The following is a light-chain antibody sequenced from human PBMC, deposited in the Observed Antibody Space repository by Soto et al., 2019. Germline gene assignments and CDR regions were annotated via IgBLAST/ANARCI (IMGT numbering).Light chain of an antibody. J-gene: IGKJ2*01. CDR3: QQYNSYPYT. CDR2: KTS. Sequence: DIQMTQSPSTLAASVGDRVTITGRASQRITGWLAWYQQKPGKAPNLLIYKTSSLKSGVPSRFSGSGSGTAFTLTINSLQPDDFATYYCQQYNSYPYTFGQGPKVHIK. V-gene: IGKV1-5*03. CDR1: QRITGW.